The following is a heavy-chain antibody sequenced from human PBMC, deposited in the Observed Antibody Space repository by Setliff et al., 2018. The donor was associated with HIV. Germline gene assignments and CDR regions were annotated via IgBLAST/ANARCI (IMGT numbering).Heavy chain of an antibody. CDR3: ALTGHRLLRGYMDV. CDR1: DDPISSYY. V-gene: IGHV4-4*07. D-gene: IGHD2-15*01. Sequence: PSETLSLTCYVTDDPISSYYWSWVRQPAGKGLEWIGRLYVSGDTNYNPSLKSRVTMSLDTSKKHFPLKLKSVTAADTAVYYCALTGHRLLRGYMDVWGKGTTVTVSS. CDR2: LYVSGDT. J-gene: IGHJ6*03.